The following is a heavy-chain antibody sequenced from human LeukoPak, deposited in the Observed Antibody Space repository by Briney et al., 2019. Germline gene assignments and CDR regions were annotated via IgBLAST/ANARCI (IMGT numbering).Heavy chain of an antibody. CDR2: ISNNGGST. Sequence: GGSLRLSCAASGFTFSSYAMHWVRQAPGKGLEYVSAISNNGGSTYYANSVKGRFTISRDNSKNTLYLQMGSLRAEDMAVYYCARSGWSAIAVRTGAPDYWGQGTLVTVSS. J-gene: IGHJ4*02. CDR1: GFTFSSYA. V-gene: IGHV3-64*01. CDR3: ARSGWSAIAVRTGAPDY. D-gene: IGHD6-19*01.